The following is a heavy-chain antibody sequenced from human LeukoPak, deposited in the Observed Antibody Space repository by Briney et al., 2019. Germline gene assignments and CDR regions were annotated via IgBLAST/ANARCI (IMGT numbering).Heavy chain of an antibody. CDR1: GFTFSNYW. CDR2: IKEDGSEK. CDR3: ASGRQLGY. V-gene: IGHV3-7*01. Sequence: PGGSLRLSCAASGFTFSNYWMSWVRQAPGKRLEWVANIKEDGSEKYCVDSVKGRFTISRDNARNSLYLQMNSLRAEDTAVYYCASGRQLGYWGQGTLVTVSS. D-gene: IGHD6-13*01. J-gene: IGHJ4*02.